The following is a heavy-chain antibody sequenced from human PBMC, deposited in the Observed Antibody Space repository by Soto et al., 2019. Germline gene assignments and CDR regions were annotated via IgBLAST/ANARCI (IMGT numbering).Heavy chain of an antibody. V-gene: IGHV1-46*01. J-gene: IGHJ6*02. CDR1: GYTLTELS. CDR2: INPSGGST. D-gene: IGHD2-15*01. CDR3: ASTTNYCSGGSCYLLFYYYYGMDV. Sequence: ASVKVSCKVSGYTLTELSMHWVRQAPGKGLEWMGIINPSGGSTSYAQKFQGRVTMTRDTSTSTVYMELSSLRSEDTAVYYCASTTNYCSGGSCYLLFYYYYGMDVWGQGTTVTVSS.